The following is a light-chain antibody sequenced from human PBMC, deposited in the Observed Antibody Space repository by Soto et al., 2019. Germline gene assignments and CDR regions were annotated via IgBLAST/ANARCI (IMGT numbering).Light chain of an antibody. J-gene: IGKJ2*01. CDR2: DAS. CDR1: QSVSSSC. CDR3: HQFGSSPPYT. V-gene: IGKV3-20*01. Sequence: EIVLTQSPGTLSLSPGERATLSCRASQSVSSSCLAWYQHKPGQAPRLLIYDASSRATGVPDRFSGSGSGTDFTLTISRLETEDSAVYYCHQFGSSPPYTFGQGTKVEIK.